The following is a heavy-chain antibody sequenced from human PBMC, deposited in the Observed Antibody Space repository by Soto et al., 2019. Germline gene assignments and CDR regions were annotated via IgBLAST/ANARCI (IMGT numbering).Heavy chain of an antibody. Sequence: SETLSLTCTVSGGSISSYYWSWIRQPPGKGLEWIGYIYYSGSTNYNPSLKSRVTISVDTSKNQFSLKLSSVTAADTAVYYCVRLNSGSVFITMVRGGTNWFDPWGQGTLVTVSS. CDR1: GGSISSYY. CDR3: VRLNSGSVFITMVRGGTNWFDP. D-gene: IGHD3-10*01. J-gene: IGHJ5*02. V-gene: IGHV4-59*08. CDR2: IYYSGST.